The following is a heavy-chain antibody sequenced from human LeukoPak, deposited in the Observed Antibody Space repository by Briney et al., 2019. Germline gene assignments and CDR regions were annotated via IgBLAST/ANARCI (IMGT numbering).Heavy chain of an antibody. CDR3: ARRHYYDSSGYVDYFDY. CDR2: IYYSGST. CDR1: GGSISSYY. J-gene: IGHJ4*02. V-gene: IGHV4-59*08. D-gene: IGHD3-22*01. Sequence: SSETLSLTCTVSGGSISSYYWSWIRQPLGKGLEWIGYIYYSGSTNYNPSLKSRVTISVDTSKNQFSLKLSSVIAADTAVYYCARRHYYDSSGYVDYFDYWGQGTLVTVSS.